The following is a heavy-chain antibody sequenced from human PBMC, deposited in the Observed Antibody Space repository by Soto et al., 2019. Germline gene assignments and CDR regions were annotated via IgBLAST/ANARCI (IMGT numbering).Heavy chain of an antibody. CDR1: GSSISSYY. CDR3: ALLGPAKRNWCDP. D-gene: IGHD3-10*01. V-gene: IGHV4-59*01. Sequence: SETLSPTCTVSGSSISSYYWSWIRQPPGKGLEWIGYIYYSGSTNYNPSLKSRVTISVDTSKNQCSLKLSSVTAADTAVDYCALLGPAKRNWCDPWGQGTLVTVSS. CDR2: IYYSGST. J-gene: IGHJ5*02.